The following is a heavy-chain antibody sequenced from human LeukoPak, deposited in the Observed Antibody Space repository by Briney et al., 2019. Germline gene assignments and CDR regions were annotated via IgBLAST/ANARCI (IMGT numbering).Heavy chain of an antibody. V-gene: IGHV4-59*01. Sequence: PSETLSLTCTVSGGSISSYYWSWIRQPPGKGLEWIGYIYYSGSTNYNPSLKSRVTISVDTSKNQFSLKLSSVTAADTAVYYCAREGGSGSWENWFDPWGQGTLVTVSS. J-gene: IGHJ5*02. CDR2: IYYSGST. CDR3: AREGGSGSWENWFDP. CDR1: GGSISSYY. D-gene: IGHD3-10*01.